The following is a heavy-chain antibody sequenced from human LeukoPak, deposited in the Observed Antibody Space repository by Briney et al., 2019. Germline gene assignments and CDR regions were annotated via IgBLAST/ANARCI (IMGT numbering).Heavy chain of an antibody. J-gene: IGHJ4*02. Sequence: SETLSLTCTVSGGSISSYYWGWIRQPPGKGLEWIGSIYYSGSTYYNPSLKSRVTISVDTSKNQFSLKLSSVTAADTAVYYCASYSSGYNPFDYWGQGTLVTVSS. CDR1: GGSISSYY. V-gene: IGHV4-39*01. D-gene: IGHD3-10*01. CDR2: IYYSGST. CDR3: ASYSSGYNPFDY.